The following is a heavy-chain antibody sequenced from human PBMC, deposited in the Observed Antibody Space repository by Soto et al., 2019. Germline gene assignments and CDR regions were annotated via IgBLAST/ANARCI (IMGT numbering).Heavy chain of an antibody. CDR3: ARDRPLYSSSSPWFDP. CDR2: IWYDGSNK. J-gene: IGHJ5*02. Sequence: GGSLRLSSAASGFTFSSYGMHWVRQAPGKGLEWVAVIWYDGSNKYYADSVKGRFTISRDNSKNTLYLQMNSLRAEDTAVYYCARDRPLYSSSSPWFDPWGQGTLVTVSS. D-gene: IGHD6-6*01. CDR1: GFTFSSYG. V-gene: IGHV3-33*01.